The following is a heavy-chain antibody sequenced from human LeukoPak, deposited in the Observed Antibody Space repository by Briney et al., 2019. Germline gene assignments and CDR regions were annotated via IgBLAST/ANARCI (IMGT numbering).Heavy chain of an antibody. V-gene: IGHV4-59*01. D-gene: IGHD6-19*01. CDR2: IYCSGST. CDR3: ARDSGSGWYGGYFDY. CDR1: GGSISSYY. J-gene: IGHJ4*02. Sequence: SETLSLTCTVSGGSISSYYWSWIRQPPGKGLEWIGYIYCSGSTNYNPSLKSRVTISVDTSKNQFSLKLSSVTAADTAVCYCARDSGSGWYGGYFDYWGQGTLVTVSS.